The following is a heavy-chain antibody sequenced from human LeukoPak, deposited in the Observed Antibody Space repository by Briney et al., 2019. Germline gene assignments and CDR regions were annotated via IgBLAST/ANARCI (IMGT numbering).Heavy chain of an antibody. CDR1: GFSVRGNY. J-gene: IGHJ4*02. Sequence: GGSLRLSCAASGFSVRGNYMSWVRQAPGKGLEWVSVLFRDGRAFYAVSVKGRFSISRDNSKNTVYLQMNCLRAEDTAVYYCARLGGHRDCTNGVCDFCDNWGLGIPVTSSS. D-gene: IGHD2-8*01. V-gene: IGHV3-66*01. CDR2: LFRDGRA. CDR3: ARLGGHRDCTNGVCDFCDN.